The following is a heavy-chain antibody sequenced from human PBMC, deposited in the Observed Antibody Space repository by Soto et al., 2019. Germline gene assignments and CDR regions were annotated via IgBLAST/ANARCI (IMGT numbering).Heavy chain of an antibody. CDR2: INHSGST. D-gene: IGHD5-18*01. J-gene: IGHJ4*02. CDR1: GGSFSGYY. V-gene: IGHV4-34*01. CDR3: ARGGYSYDSFDY. Sequence: SETLSLTCAVYGGSFSGYYWSWIRQPPGKGLEWIGEINHSGSTNYNPSLKSRVTISVDTSKNQFSLKLSSVTAADTAVYYCARGGYSYDSFDYWGQGTLVTVSS.